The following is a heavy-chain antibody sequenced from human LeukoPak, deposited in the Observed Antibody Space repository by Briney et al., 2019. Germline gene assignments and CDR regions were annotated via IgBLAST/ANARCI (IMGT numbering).Heavy chain of an antibody. CDR2: INPNSGGT. J-gene: IGHJ4*02. Sequence: GASVKVSCKASGYTFTGYYMHWVRQAPGQGLEWMGWINPNSGGTNYAQKFQGWVTMTRDTSIGTAYMELSRLRSDDTAVYYCARVSTLNYFDYWGQGTLVTVSS. D-gene: IGHD2/OR15-2a*01. CDR1: GYTFTGYY. V-gene: IGHV1-2*04. CDR3: ARVSTLNYFDY.